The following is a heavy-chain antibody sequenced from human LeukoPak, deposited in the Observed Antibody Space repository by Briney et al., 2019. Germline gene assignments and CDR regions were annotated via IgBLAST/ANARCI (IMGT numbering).Heavy chain of an antibody. J-gene: IGHJ6*04. V-gene: IGHV4-39*07. CDR1: GGSISSSSYY. CDR2: IYYSGST. D-gene: IGHD3-9*01. Sequence: PSETLSLTCNVSGGSISSSSYYWGWIRQPPGKGLEWIGSIYYSGSTYYNPSLKSRVTISVDTSKTQFSLKLSSVTAADTAVYYCARGVRYDILTGYFLAVSMDVWGKGTTVTISS. CDR3: ARGVRYDILTGYFLAVSMDV.